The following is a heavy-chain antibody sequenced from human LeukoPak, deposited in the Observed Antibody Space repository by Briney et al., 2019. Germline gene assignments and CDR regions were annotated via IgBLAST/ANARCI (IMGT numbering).Heavy chain of an antibody. CDR3: ARHRLSWSYYFDY. CDR1: GGSFSGYY. CDR2: INHSGST. Sequence: SETLSLTCAVYGGSFSGYYWSWIRQPPGKGLEWIGEINHSGSTNYNPSLKSRVTISVDTSKNQFSLKLSSVTAADTAVYYCARHRLSWSYYFDYWGQGTLVTVSS. V-gene: IGHV4-34*01. D-gene: IGHD2-8*02. J-gene: IGHJ4*02.